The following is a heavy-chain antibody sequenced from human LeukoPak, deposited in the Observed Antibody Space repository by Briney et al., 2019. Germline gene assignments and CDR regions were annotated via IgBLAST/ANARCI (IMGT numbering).Heavy chain of an antibody. CDR2: IYYSGST. Sequence: PSETLSLTCTVSGGSIGSGDYYWSWIRQPPGKGLEWIGYIYYSGSTYYNPSLKSRVTISVDTSKNQFSLKLSSVTAADTAVYYCASQYYYDSSGYYFWGQGTLVTVSS. CDR3: ASQYYYDSSGYYF. CDR1: GGSIGSGDYY. D-gene: IGHD3-22*01. V-gene: IGHV4-30-4*08. J-gene: IGHJ4*02.